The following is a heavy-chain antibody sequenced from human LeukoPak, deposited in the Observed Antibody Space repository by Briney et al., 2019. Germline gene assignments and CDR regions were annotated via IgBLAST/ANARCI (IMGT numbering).Heavy chain of an antibody. D-gene: IGHD3-22*01. CDR2: ITWDGRST. J-gene: IGHJ4*02. Sequence: PGGSLRLSCAASGFTFDDYTMHWVRQAPGKGLEWVSLITWDGRSTFYGDSVKGRFTISRDNSKNSLYLQMNTLRTEDTALYYRTKEVTMIVGGQYFDDWGQGTLVTVSS. CDR3: TKEVTMIVGGQYFDD. V-gene: IGHV3-43*01. CDR1: GFTFDDYT.